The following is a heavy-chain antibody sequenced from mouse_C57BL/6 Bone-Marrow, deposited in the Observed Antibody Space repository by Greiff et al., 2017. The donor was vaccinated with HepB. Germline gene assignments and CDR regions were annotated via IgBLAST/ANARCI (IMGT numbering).Heavy chain of an antibody. Sequence: QVQLQQSGPELVKPGASVKISCKASGYAFSSSWMNWVKQRPGKGLEWIGRIYPGDGDTNYNGKFKGKATLTADKSSSTAYMQLSSLTSEDSAVYICARGAYYSNSWFAYWGQGTLVTVSA. V-gene: IGHV1-82*01. D-gene: IGHD2-5*01. J-gene: IGHJ3*01. CDR2: IYPGDGDT. CDR1: GYAFSSSW. CDR3: ARGAYYSNSWFAY.